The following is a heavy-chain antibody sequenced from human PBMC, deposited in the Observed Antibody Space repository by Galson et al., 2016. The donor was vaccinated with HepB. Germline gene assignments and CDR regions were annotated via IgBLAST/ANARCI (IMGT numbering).Heavy chain of an antibody. CDR2: IYSSGST. Sequence: TLSLTCTVSGGSISSGSYYWSWIRQPAGKGLEWIGRIYSSGSTNYNPSLKSRVTISVDTSKNQFSLKLSSVTAADPSVYYCARLARDWDAGRSSEFYFDYWGQGTLVTVSS. V-gene: IGHV4-61*02. J-gene: IGHJ4*02. CDR1: GGSISSGSYY. CDR3: ARLARDWDAGRSSEFYFDY. D-gene: IGHD6-6*01.